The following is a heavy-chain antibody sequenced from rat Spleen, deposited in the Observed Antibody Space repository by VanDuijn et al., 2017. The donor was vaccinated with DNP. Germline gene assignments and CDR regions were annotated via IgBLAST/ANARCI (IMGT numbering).Heavy chain of an antibody. CDR1: GFSLTSYH. CDR2: IQSGGSP. D-gene: IGHD1-12*02. CDR3: ARWDYDGWFAY. J-gene: IGHJ3*01. Sequence: QVQLKESGPGLVQPSQTLSLTCTVSGFSLTSYHVHWVRQPPGKGLEWMGRIQSGGSPDYNSALNSRLSSSRDTSKSQVFLKMNSVQTEDTAMYFCARWDYDGWFAYWGQGTLVTVSS. V-gene: IGHV2-27*01.